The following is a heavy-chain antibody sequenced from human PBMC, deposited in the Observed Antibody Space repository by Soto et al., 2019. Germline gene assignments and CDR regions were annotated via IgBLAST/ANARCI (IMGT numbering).Heavy chain of an antibody. V-gene: IGHV4-31*03. Sequence: QVQLQESGPGLVKPSQTLSLTCTVSGGSISSGGFYWSWIRQHPGMGLEWIGYSHSSAGTYYNPSLKSRLSISLCTTEHQFSLRLGCVTAADTAIYYCARADFDSGSPFFDYWGQGTLVTVSS. CDR3: ARADFDSGSPFFDY. D-gene: IGHD3-10*01. CDR1: GGSISSGGFY. J-gene: IGHJ4*02. CDR2: SHSSAGT.